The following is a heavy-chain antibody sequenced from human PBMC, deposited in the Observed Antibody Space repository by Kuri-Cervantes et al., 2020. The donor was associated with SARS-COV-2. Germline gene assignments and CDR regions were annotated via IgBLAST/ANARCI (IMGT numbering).Heavy chain of an antibody. D-gene: IGHD2-2*01. J-gene: IGHJ2*01. V-gene: IGHV3-48*02. CDR1: GFTFSSYS. Sequence: GESLKISCAASGFTFSSYSMNWVRQAPGKGPEWVSYISSSSSTIYYADSVKGRFTISRDNAKNSLYLQMNSLRDEDTAVYYCARETSAAATRYFDLWGRGTLVTVSS. CDR2: ISSSSSTI. CDR3: ARETSAAATRYFDL.